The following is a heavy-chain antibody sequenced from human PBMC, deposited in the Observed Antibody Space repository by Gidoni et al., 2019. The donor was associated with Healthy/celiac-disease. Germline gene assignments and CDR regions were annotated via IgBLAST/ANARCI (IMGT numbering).Heavy chain of an antibody. J-gene: IGHJ4*02. CDR2: IKQDGSEK. CDR1: GFTFSSYW. D-gene: IGHD5-12*01. Sequence: EVQLVESGGGLVQPGGSLRLSCAASGFTFSSYWMSWVRQAPGKGLEWVANIKQDGSEKYYVDSVKGRFTISRDNAKNSLYLQMNSLRAEDTAVYYCARDGAGYRRGDHFDYWGQGTLVTVSS. V-gene: IGHV3-7*01. CDR3: ARDGAGYRRGDHFDY.